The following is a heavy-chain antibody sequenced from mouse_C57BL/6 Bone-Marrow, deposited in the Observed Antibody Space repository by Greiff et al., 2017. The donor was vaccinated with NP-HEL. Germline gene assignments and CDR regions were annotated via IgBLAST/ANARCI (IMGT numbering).Heavy chain of an antibody. V-gene: IGHV1-64*01. CDR1: GYTFTSYW. CDR3: ARWKTGYFDY. D-gene: IGHD4-1*01. J-gene: IGHJ2*01. Sequence: VKLQQPGAELVKPGASVKLSCKASGYTFTSYWMHWVKQRPGQGLEWIGMIHPNSGSTNYNEKFKSKATLTVDKSSSTAYMQLSSLTSEDSAVYYCARWKTGYFDYWGQGTTLTVSS. CDR2: IHPNSGST.